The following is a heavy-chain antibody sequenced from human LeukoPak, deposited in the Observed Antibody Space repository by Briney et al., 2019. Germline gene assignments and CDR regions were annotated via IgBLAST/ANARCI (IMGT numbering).Heavy chain of an antibody. D-gene: IGHD6-19*01. Sequence: ASVKLSCTASGPTFSSYATSWVRQAPGQGREWMGRIIPILGIANYAQKFQGRVTITADKCTSTAYMELSSLRSEDTAVYYCARVVWTVAGKGNYYYYGMDVWGQGTTVTVSS. CDR1: GPTFSSYA. V-gene: IGHV1-69*04. CDR2: IIPILGIA. J-gene: IGHJ6*02. CDR3: ARVVWTVAGKGNYYYYGMDV.